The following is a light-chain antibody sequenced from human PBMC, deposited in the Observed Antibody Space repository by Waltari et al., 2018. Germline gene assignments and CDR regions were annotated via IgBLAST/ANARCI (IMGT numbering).Light chain of an antibody. CDR1: SRSLSPTSL. J-gene: IGLJ3*02. Sequence: QTVVTQAPSLSVSPGGTVTLTCALSSRSLSPTSLATCYQQTPGQAPRTLVYKANARSSGVPDRFSGSILGNTAALTITGAQADDESDYYCALYMGSGIWVFGGGTRLTVL. CDR2: KAN. CDR3: ALYMGSGIWV. V-gene: IGLV8-61*01.